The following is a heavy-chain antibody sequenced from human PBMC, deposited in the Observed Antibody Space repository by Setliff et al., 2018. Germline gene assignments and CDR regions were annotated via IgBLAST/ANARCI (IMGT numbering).Heavy chain of an antibody. D-gene: IGHD3-22*01. V-gene: IGHV5-51*01. Sequence: LGESLKISCKASGYSFTNYWIGWVRQMPGKGLEWMGIIYPDDSDTRYSPSVQGPFTISADKSISTAYLQWSSLKASDTAFYYCARRRRFDSGGPRSPWYFDLWGRGTLVTVSS. J-gene: IGHJ2*01. CDR2: IYPDDSDT. CDR3: ARRRRFDSGGPRSPWYFDL. CDR1: GYSFTNYW.